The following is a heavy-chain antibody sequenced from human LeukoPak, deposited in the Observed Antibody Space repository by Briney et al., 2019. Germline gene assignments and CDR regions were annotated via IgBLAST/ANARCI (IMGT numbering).Heavy chain of an antibody. J-gene: IGHJ4*02. CDR3: ARVGYSSSWYVDYYFDY. CDR2: IKQDGSEK. Sequence: EGSLRLSCAASGFTFSNYWMSWVRQAPGKGLEWVANIKQDGSEKYYVDSVKGRFTISRDHAKNSLYLQMNSLRAEDTAVYYCARVGYSSSWYVDYYFDYWGQGTLVTVSS. CDR1: GFTFSNYW. V-gene: IGHV3-7*01. D-gene: IGHD6-13*01.